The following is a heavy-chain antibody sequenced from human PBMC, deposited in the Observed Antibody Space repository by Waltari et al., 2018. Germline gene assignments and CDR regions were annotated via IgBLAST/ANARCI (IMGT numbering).Heavy chain of an antibody. CDR2: IDSGGNT. J-gene: IGHJ6*02. V-gene: IGHV3-66*01. D-gene: IGHD3-3*01. Sequence: EEQLVESGGGLVQPGGSLRLSCAVSGLNININYMSWVRQAPGKGRVWVSVIDSGGNTYYAESVKGRVIISRDTSKNTRYLQMNSLRAEDTAIYYCARDHHVLRFSYGLDVWGQGTTVTVSS. CDR3: ARDHHVLRFSYGLDV. CDR1: GLNININY.